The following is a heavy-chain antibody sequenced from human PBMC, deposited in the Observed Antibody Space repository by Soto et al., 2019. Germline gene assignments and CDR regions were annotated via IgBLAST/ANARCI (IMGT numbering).Heavy chain of an antibody. Sequence: PGGSLRLSCAASGFTVSSNYMSWVRQAPGKGLEWVSVIYSGGSTYYADSVKGRFTISRDNSKNTLYLQMNSLRAEDTAVYYCARDRPYSNSAFVYWGQGILGTVSS. J-gene: IGHJ4*02. CDR1: GFTVSSNY. CDR2: IYSGGST. D-gene: IGHD4-4*01. V-gene: IGHV3-53*01. CDR3: ARDRPYSNSAFVY.